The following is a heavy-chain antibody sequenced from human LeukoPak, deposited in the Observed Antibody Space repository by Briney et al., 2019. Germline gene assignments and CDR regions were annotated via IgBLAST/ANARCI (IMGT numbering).Heavy chain of an antibody. V-gene: IGHV3-7*01. Sequence: GGSLRLSCAASGFTFSDYYMSWIRQAPGKGLEWVANIKQDGSEKYYVDSVKGRFTISRDNAKNSLYLQMNSLRAEDTAVYYCARDSPYCGGDCRMDYFDYWGQGTLVTVSS. CDR1: GFTFSDYY. J-gene: IGHJ4*02. CDR2: IKQDGSEK. CDR3: ARDSPYCGGDCRMDYFDY. D-gene: IGHD2-21*02.